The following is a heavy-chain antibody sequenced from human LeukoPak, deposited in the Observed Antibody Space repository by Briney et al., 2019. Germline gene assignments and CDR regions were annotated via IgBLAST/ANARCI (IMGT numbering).Heavy chain of an antibody. J-gene: IGHJ4*02. V-gene: IGHV4-34*01. CDR1: GGSFSGYY. Sequence: SETLSLTCAVYGGSFSGYYWSWIRQPPGKGLEWIGEINHSGSTNYNPSLKSRVTISVDTSKNQFSLKLSSVTAADTAVYYCARGPHSGSYYPLLRYLDYWGQGTLVTVSS. D-gene: IGHD3-10*01. CDR3: ARGPHSGSYYPLLRYLDY. CDR2: INHSGST.